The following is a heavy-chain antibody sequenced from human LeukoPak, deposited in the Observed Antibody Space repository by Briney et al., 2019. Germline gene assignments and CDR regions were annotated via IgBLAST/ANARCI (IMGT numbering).Heavy chain of an antibody. CDR3: ARGSIQAAAGTREYFQH. CDR1: GGSFSGYY. J-gene: IGHJ1*01. Sequence: SETLSLTCAVYGGSFSGYYWSWIRQPPGKGLEWIGEINHSGSTNYNPSLKSRVTISVDTSKNQFSLKLSSVTAADTAVYYRARGSIQAAAGTREYFQHWGQGTLVTVSS. V-gene: IGHV4-34*01. CDR2: INHSGST. D-gene: IGHD6-13*01.